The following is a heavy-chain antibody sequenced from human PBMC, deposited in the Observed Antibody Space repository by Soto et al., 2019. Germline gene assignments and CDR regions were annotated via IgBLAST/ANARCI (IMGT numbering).Heavy chain of an antibody. J-gene: IGHJ4*02. CDR1: GFTFDDYA. CDR2: ISWNSGSI. V-gene: IGHV3-9*01. Sequence: GGSLRLSCAASGFTFDDYAMHWVRQAPGKGLEWVSGISWNSGSIGYADSVKGRFTISRDNAKNSLYLQMNSLRAEDTALYYCAKSPSPITGTTLFDYWGQGTLVTVSS. D-gene: IGHD1-20*01. CDR3: AKSPSPITGTTLFDY.